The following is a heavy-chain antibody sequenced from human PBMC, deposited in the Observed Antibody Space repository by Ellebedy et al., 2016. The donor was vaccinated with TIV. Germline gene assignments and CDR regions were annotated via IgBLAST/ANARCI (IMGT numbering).Heavy chain of an antibody. CDR2: IYYSGST. D-gene: IGHD6-13*01. Sequence: MPSETLSLTCTVSGGSISSYYWRWIRQPPGKGLEWIGYIYYSGSTNYNPSLKSRVTISVDTSKNQFSLKLSSVTAADTAVYYCARGEYSSSWYPYYYYGMDVWGQGTTVTVSS. CDR1: GGSISSYY. J-gene: IGHJ6*02. V-gene: IGHV4-59*01. CDR3: ARGEYSSSWYPYYYYGMDV.